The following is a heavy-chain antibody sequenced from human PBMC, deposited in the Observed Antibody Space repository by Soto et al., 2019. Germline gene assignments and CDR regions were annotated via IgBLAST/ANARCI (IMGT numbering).Heavy chain of an antibody. CDR3: AKGRLSSPCTWFDP. D-gene: IGHD5-12*01. Sequence: EVQLLDSGGGLVQHGGSLRLSCAASGFTFDNYAMSWVRQAPGKGLEWVSGIGGSGVTTYYAHSVKGRFTISRDNSKNTLYLQMNSLRAQDTAVYYCAKGRLSSPCTWFDPWGQGTLVTVSS. CDR1: GFTFDNYA. J-gene: IGHJ5*02. CDR2: IGGSGVTT. V-gene: IGHV3-23*01.